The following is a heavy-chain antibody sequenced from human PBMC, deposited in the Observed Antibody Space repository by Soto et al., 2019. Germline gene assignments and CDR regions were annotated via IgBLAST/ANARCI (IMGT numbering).Heavy chain of an antibody. CDR2: ISSGRSRI. J-gene: IGHJ6*02. Sequence: GGSLRLSCAASGFMFRHDWMNWVRQGQGKGLEWIARISSGRSRITYADSVEGRFTITRDNAKNMLFLEMHSLKVEDTAVYYCARDRTSKGGLDVWGQGTTVTVSS. V-gene: IGHV3-74*01. CDR3: ARDRTSKGGLDV. CDR1: GFMFRHDW.